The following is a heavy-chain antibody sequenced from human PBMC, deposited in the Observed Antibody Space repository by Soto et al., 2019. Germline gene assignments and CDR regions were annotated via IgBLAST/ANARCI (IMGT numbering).Heavy chain of an antibody. CDR2: IYYSGST. D-gene: IGHD1-26*01. Sequence: QVQLQESGPGLVKPSETLSLTCTVSGGSVSSGSYYWSWIRQPPGKGLEWIGYIYYSGSTNYHPSLKSRVTISVDTSKNQFSLKLSSVTAADTAVYYCARTMVGARAGYFDYWGRGTMIIVSS. V-gene: IGHV4-61*01. CDR1: GGSVSSGSYY. CDR3: ARTMVGARAGYFDY. J-gene: IGHJ4*02.